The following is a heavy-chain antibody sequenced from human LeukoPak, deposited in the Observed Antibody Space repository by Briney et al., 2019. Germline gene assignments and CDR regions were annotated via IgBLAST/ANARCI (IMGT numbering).Heavy chain of an antibody. CDR1: GGSISSGGYY. D-gene: IGHD3-10*01. V-gene: IGHV4-31*03. J-gene: IGHJ4*02. Sequence: SETLSLTCTVSGGSISSGGYYWSWIRQHPGKGLEWIGYIYYSGSTYYNPSLKGRVTISVDTSKNQFSLKLSSVSAADTAVYYCARGRGVRGDDQYWGQGTLVTVSS. CDR2: IYYSGST. CDR3: ARGRGVRGDDQY.